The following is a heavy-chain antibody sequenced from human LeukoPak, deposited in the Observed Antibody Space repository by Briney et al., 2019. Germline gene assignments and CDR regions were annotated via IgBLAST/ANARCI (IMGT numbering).Heavy chain of an antibody. CDR3: ARDRTTGRYYNYGMDV. Sequence: SSSTYIYYADSVKGRFTISRDNAKNSLYLQMNSLRAEDSAVYYCARDRTTGRYYNYGMDVWGQGTTVTVSS. CDR2: SSSTYI. D-gene: IGHD2-8*02. J-gene: IGHJ6*02. V-gene: IGHV3-21*01.